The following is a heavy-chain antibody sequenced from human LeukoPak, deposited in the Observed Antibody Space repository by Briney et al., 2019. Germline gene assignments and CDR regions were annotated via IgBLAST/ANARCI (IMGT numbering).Heavy chain of an antibody. D-gene: IGHD5-18*01. J-gene: IGHJ3*02. Sequence: SETLSLTCAVSGYSISSGYYWGWIRQPPGKGLEWIGSIYHSGSTYYNPSLMSRVTISVDTSKNQFSLKLSSVTAADTAVYYCARDSGYSSPGAFDIWGQGTMVTVSS. V-gene: IGHV4-38-2*02. CDR2: IYHSGST. CDR1: GYSISSGYY. CDR3: ARDSGYSSPGAFDI.